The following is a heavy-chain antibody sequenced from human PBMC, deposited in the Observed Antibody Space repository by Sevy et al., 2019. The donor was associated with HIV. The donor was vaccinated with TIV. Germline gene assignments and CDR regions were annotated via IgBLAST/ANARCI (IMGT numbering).Heavy chain of an antibody. D-gene: IGHD4-17*01. V-gene: IGHV3-53*01. CDR3: ATCSSGDSYYYGMDV. CDR1: GFSVSTNY. CDR2: VYSGGRT. Sequence: GGSLRLSCAASGFSVSTNYMTWVRQAPGKGLEWVSVVYSGGRTEYADSVKGRFTIFRDISKNALFLDLSSLTAEDTAVYYCATCSSGDSYYYGMDVWGQGTTVTVSS. J-gene: IGHJ6*02.